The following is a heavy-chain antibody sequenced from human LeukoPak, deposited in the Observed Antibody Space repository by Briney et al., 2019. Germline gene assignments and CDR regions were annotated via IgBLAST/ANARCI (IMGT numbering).Heavy chain of an antibody. CDR2: IKPSGGST. CDR3: ARARDDSIGSRWFDP. V-gene: IGHV1-46*01. Sequence: ASVTVSCKASGYTFTSYHMHWVRQAAGQGLEWMGTIKPSGGSTTYAQKFQGRVTMTWDTSTGTVYMELSSLRSEDTAVYYRARARDDSIGSRWFDPWGQGTLVTVSS. D-gene: IGHD3-22*01. CDR1: GYTFTSYH. J-gene: IGHJ5*02.